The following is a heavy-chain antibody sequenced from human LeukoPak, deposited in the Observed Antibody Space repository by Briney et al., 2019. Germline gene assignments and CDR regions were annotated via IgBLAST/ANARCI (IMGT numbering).Heavy chain of an antibody. CDR1: GGSISSYY. J-gene: IGHJ6*02. CDR2: IYYSGST. Sequence: SETLSLTCTVSGGSISSYYGSWIRQPPGKGLEWMGDIYYSGSTNYNPSLQSRVTISVDTSKNQFSLKLSSVTAADTAVYYCARHAGAAGEWFGDADYYYSGMDVWGQGTTVTVSS. CDR3: ARHAGAAGEWFGDADYYYSGMDV. D-gene: IGHD3-10*01. V-gene: IGHV4-59*08.